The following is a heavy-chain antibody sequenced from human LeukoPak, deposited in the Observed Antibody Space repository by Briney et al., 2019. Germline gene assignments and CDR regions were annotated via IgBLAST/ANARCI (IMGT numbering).Heavy chain of an antibody. J-gene: IGHJ4*02. CDR2: IYHSGST. CDR3: ASQLSPGIGYFDY. Sequence: SETLSLTCAVSGGSISSGGYSWSWIRQPPGKGLEWIGYIYHSGSTHYNPSLKSRVTISVDRSKNQFSLKLSSVTAADTAVYYCASQLSPGIGYFDYWGQGTLVTVSS. CDR1: GGSISSGGYS. D-gene: IGHD2/OR15-2a*01. V-gene: IGHV4-30-2*01.